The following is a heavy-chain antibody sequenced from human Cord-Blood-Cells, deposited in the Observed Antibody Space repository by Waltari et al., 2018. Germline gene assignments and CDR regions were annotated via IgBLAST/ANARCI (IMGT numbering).Heavy chain of an antibody. CDR3: ARPRGSGSYYDAFDI. Sequence: QLQLQESGPGLVKPSETLSLTCTVSGGSISSSSYYWGWIRQPPGKGLEWIGSIYYIGSTYYNPSLKSRVTISVDTAKNQFSLKLSSVTAADTAVYYCARPRGSGSYYDAFDIWGQGTMVTVSS. CDR1: GGSISSSSYY. V-gene: IGHV4-39*01. CDR2: IYYIGST. J-gene: IGHJ3*02. D-gene: IGHD3-10*01.